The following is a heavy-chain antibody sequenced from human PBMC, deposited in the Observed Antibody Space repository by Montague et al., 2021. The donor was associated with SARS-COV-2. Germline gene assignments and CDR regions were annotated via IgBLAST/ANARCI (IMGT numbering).Heavy chain of an antibody. CDR2: ISHEGSYN. D-gene: IGHD3-9*01. CDR1: GFTFSSYA. CDR3: ARDLESTGYFDPYYCHGMDV. J-gene: IGHJ6*02. V-gene: IGHV3-30*04. Sequence: SLRLSCAASGFTFSSYALHWVRQAPGKGLEWVAVISHEGSYNYYAASVKGLFTISRDNSKNTLYLDMNSLRAEDTALYYCARDLESTGYFDPYYCHGMDVWGQGTTVTVSS.